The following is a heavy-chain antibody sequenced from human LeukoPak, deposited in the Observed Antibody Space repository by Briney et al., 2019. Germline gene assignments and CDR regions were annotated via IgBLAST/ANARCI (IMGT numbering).Heavy chain of an antibody. Sequence: SETLSLTCTVSGGSISSSNYYWAWIRQPPGKGLEWIGSIYYSGSTYYNPSLKSRLTISIDTSKNQFSLKLSSVTAADTAVYYCARQTSTVVRGGFDYWGQGTLVTVSS. D-gene: IGHD4-23*01. CDR2: IYYSGST. CDR1: GGSISSSNYY. J-gene: IGHJ4*02. CDR3: ARQTSTVVRGGFDY. V-gene: IGHV4-39*01.